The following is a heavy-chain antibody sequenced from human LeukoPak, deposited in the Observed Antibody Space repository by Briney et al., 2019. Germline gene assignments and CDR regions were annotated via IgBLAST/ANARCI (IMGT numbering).Heavy chain of an antibody. CDR1: GFTFSSYC. Sequence: GGSLRLSCAASGFTFSSYCMRWVRQAPGKGLESVAGISGRGGSTYCVDYMKGRITISRDNSKNTLYLQVNSLRAEVTGVYYCAKRRGLFHFDYWGQGTLVTVSS. V-gene: IGHV3-23*01. J-gene: IGHJ4*02. CDR3: AKRRGLFHFDY. CDR2: ISGRGGST. D-gene: IGHD3-10*01.